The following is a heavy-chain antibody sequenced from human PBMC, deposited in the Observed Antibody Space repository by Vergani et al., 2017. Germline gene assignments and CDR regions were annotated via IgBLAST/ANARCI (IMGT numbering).Heavy chain of an antibody. Sequence: VQLVESGGGLVQPGRSLRLSCTASGFTFGDYAMSWVRQRPGMGLDWIGYIYYSGTTYYNPSLESRLTISLDTSENHLSLKLTSVTAADTAVYYCARQKDYYMDVWGKGATVTVS. V-gene: IGHV4-31*02. CDR1: GFTFGDYA. J-gene: IGHJ6*03. CDR2: IYYSGTT. CDR3: ARQKDYYMDV.